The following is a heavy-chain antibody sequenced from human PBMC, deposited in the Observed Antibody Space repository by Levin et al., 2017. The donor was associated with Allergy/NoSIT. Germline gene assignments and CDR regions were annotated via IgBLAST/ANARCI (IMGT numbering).Heavy chain of an antibody. CDR2: VYSDGNT. CDR1: GDFSGNFF. Sequence: PSETLSLTCTVSGDFSGNFFWSWIRQPAGKGLQWMGRVYSDGNTNYSPSLSGRVSLSRDASKNQFFLHLTSVTAADTAIYYCARITWGSSGTFFDKWGQGALVTVSS. CDR3: ARITWGSSGTFFDK. J-gene: IGHJ4*02. V-gene: IGHV4-4*07. D-gene: IGHD3-16*01.